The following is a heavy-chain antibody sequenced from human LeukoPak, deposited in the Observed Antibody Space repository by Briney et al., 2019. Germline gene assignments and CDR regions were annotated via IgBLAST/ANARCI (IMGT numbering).Heavy chain of an antibody. D-gene: IGHD3-22*01. CDR3: ANNYYDSSGYYSPFDY. V-gene: IGHV3-23*01. CDR2: ISGSGGST. CDR1: GFTFSSYG. J-gene: IGHJ4*02. Sequence: SGGSLRLSCAASGFTFSSYGMSWVRQAPGKGLEWVSAISGSGGSTYYADSVKGRFTISRDNSKNTLYLQMNSLRAEDTAVYYCANNYYDSSGYYSPFDYWGQGTLVTVSS.